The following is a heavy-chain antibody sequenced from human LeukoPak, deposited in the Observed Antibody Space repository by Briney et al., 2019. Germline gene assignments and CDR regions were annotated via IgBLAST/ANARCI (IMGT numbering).Heavy chain of an antibody. CDR1: GGSISSFY. Sequence: PSETLSLTCTVSGGSISSFYWSWIRQPPGKGLEWIGYIYYSGSTNDNPALKSRVTMSVDTSKNQFSLKLTSVSAADTAVYYCAREEITAAGRSLDYWGQGTLVTVSS. J-gene: IGHJ4*02. CDR2: IYYSGST. D-gene: IGHD6-13*01. V-gene: IGHV4-59*12. CDR3: AREEITAAGRSLDY.